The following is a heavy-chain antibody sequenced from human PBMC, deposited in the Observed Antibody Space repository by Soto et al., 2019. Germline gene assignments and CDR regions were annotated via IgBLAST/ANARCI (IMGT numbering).Heavy chain of an antibody. V-gene: IGHV1-8*01. CDR2: MNPNSGNT. Sequence: SVKVSCKASGYAFTSYDSKWVRQATGQGLEWMGWMNPNSGNTGYAQKFQGRVTMTRNTSISTAYMELSSLRSEDTAVYYCARVGYCSGGSCYSEWFDPWGQGTLVTVSS. D-gene: IGHD2-15*01. CDR1: GYAFTSYD. CDR3: ARVGYCSGGSCYSEWFDP. J-gene: IGHJ5*02.